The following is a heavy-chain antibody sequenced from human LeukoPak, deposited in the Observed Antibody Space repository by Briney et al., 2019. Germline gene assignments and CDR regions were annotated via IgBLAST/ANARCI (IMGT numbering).Heavy chain of an antibody. J-gene: IGHJ4*02. CDR3: ARLRGGTYDF. V-gene: IGHV4-39*01. Sequence: PSETLSLTCTVSAGSIGSNTYYWAWIRQPPGMGLEWIGTIYYSGSTNYNPSLRSRLTISIDTPKNQFSLKLSSVTAADTAVYYCARLRGGTYDFWGQGTLVAVSS. CDR2: IYYSGST. D-gene: IGHD1-26*01. CDR1: AGSIGSNTYY.